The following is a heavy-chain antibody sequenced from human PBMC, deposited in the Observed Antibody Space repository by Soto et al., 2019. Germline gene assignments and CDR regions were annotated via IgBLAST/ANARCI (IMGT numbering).Heavy chain of an antibody. J-gene: IGHJ6*02. V-gene: IGHV4-31*03. CDR3: ATGGLRGVVAGSRVDVDV. Sequence: SETLSLTCTVSGGSISSGGYYWSWIRQHPGKGLEWIGYIYYSGSTYYNPSLKSRVTISVDTSKNQYSLKLSSVTAADTAVYYCATGGLRGVVAGSRVDVDVWGQGTTVTVSS. CDR1: GGSISSGGYY. CDR2: IYYSGST. D-gene: IGHD2-15*01.